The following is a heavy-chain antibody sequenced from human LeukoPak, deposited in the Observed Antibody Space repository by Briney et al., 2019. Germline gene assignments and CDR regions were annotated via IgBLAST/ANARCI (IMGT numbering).Heavy chain of an antibody. Sequence: GGSLRLSCAASGFTFSSYGMHWVRQAPGKGLEWVAFTRYDGSNKYYADSVKGRFTISRDNSKNTLYLQMNTLRAGDTAVYYCTGTVTYFDSSTYPPDAFDIWGQGTMVTVSS. J-gene: IGHJ3*02. CDR3: TGTVTYFDSSTYPPDAFDI. CDR2: TRYDGSNK. D-gene: IGHD3-22*01. CDR1: GFTFSSYG. V-gene: IGHV3-30*02.